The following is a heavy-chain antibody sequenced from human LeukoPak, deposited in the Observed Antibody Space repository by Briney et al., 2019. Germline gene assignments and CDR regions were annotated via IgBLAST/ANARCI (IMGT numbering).Heavy chain of an antibody. D-gene: IGHD1-26*01. CDR3: SRESGPYSPFGH. CDR2: ISLSGYT. V-gene: IGHV4-4*02. CDR1: GGSITTTNY. Sequence: NPSGTLSLTCGVSGGSITTTNYWSWVCQSPGRGLEWIGEISLSGYTGFNPSLRGRVTMSLDESKNHLSLTLTSVTAADTAIYYCSRESGPYSPFGHWGQGILVTVTT. J-gene: IGHJ4*02.